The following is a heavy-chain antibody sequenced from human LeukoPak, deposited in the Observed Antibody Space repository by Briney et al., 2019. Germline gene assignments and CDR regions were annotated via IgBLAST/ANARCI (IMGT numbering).Heavy chain of an antibody. V-gene: IGHV3-30*02. CDR3: VRDLLTLPQKYFDS. CDR2: IWYDGSNK. D-gene: IGHD3-9*01. CDR1: GFRLGCYG. J-gene: IGHJ4*02. Sequence: GGSLRLSCAASGFRLGCYGMHWVRQAPGKGLEWVAYIWYDGSNKDYGDSMKGRFTISRDNSKNMLYLQMSSLRPEDTAVYYCVRDLLTLPQKYFDSWGQGTLVSVSS.